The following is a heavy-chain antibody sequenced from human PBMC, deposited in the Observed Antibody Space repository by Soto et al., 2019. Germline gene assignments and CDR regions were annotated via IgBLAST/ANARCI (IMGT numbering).Heavy chain of an antibody. D-gene: IGHD1-7*01. V-gene: IGHV3-30-3*01. CDR3: ARGNLDV. CDR2: TSNDGSNT. J-gene: IGHJ6*02. CDR1: AFTLSKFV. Sequence: QVQVGESGEGLGQPGKSLRLSCAGSAFTLSKFVMHCVRQAPGRGLEWVAVTSNDGSNTFYADSVKGRFTISRDNSKNTVYLQMNSLRTEDTAVYYCARGNLDVWGQGTTVTVSS.